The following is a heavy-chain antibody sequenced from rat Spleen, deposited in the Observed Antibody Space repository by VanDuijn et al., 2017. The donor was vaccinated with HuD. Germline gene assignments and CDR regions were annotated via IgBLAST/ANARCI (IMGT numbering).Heavy chain of an antibody. CDR1: GFTFSSFP. V-gene: IGHV5-46*01. J-gene: IGHJ1*01. CDR2: ITNTGGSI. CDR3: TAYSSYWYFDF. D-gene: IGHD1-2*01. Sequence: EVQLVESGGGLVQPGRSMKLSCAASGFTFSSFPMAWVRQAPGKGLEWVASITNTGGSIYYPDSVKGRFTISRDNAKSTLYLQMDSLRSEDTATYYCTAYSSYWYFDFWGPGTMVTVSS.